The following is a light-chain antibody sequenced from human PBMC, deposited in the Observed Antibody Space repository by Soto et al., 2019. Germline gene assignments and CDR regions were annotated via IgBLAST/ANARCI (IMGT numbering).Light chain of an antibody. Sequence: EIVMTQSPATLSVSPGERATLSCRASQSVSSNLAWYQQKPGQAARLLIYGASTRATGIPAMFSGSGSVTEFTITISCLQSEDFAVDYCQPYNNWPVTVGGGTKVEIK. CDR3: QPYNNWPVT. J-gene: IGKJ4*01. V-gene: IGKV3-15*01. CDR2: GAS. CDR1: QSVSSN.